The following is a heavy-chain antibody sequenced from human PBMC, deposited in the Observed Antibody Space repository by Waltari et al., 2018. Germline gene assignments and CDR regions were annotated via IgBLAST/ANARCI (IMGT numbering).Heavy chain of an antibody. CDR1: GFSFSTYS. D-gene: IGHD6-13*01. V-gene: IGHV3-21*02. J-gene: IGHJ6*02. Sequence: EVQLVESGGGLVKPGGSLRLSCAVSGFSFSTYSMIWVRQAPGKGLEWVSSISSNSDYIYYAHSMKGRFTISRDNAKNSLYLQMNSLRAEDAAVYYCARCLGITAAPDYRGMDVWGQ. CDR2: ISSNSDYI. CDR3: ARCLGITAAPDYRGMDV.